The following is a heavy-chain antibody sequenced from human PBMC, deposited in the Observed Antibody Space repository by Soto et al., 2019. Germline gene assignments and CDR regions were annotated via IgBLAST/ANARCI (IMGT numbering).Heavy chain of an antibody. CDR3: AREGSGYIF. J-gene: IGHJ4*02. Sequence: SVKVSCKASGGSFSNFGISWVRQAPGQGLEWMGGIVPVFGRPNYAQRFRGRLTITADESTSTGYMELIGLRSDGTAVYYCAREGSGYIFWGQGSQVTV. D-gene: IGHD5-12*01. V-gene: IGHV1-69*13. CDR2: IVPVFGRP. CDR1: GGSFSNFG.